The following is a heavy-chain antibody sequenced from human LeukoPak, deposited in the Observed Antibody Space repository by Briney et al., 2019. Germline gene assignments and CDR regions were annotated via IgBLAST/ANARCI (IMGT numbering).Heavy chain of an antibody. V-gene: IGHV4-31*03. CDR2: IYYSGST. D-gene: IGHD3-3*01. CDR3: ARADATRGRFHAFDI. J-gene: IGHJ3*02. Sequence: TLSLTCTVSGGSISSGGYYWSWIRQHPGKGLEWIGYIYYSGSTYYNPSLKSRVTISVDTSKIQFSLKLSSVTAADTAVYYCARADATRGRFHAFDIWGQGTMVTVSS. CDR1: GGSISSGGYY.